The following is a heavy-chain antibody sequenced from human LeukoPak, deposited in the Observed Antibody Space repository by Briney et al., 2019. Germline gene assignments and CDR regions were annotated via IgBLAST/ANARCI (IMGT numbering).Heavy chain of an antibody. CDR1: GYTFTSYY. CDR2: INPNSGGT. CDR3: ARDRRPIAARSANWFDP. V-gene: IGHV1-2*02. Sequence: ASVKVSCKASGYTFTSYYMHWVRQAPGQGLEWMGLINPNSGGTNYAQKFQGRVTMTRDTSISTAYMELSRLRSDDTAVYYCARDRRPIAARSANWFDPWGQGTLVTVSS. J-gene: IGHJ5*02. D-gene: IGHD6-6*01.